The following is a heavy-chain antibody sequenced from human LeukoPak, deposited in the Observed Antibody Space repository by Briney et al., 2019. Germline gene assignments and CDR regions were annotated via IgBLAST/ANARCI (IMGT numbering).Heavy chain of an antibody. D-gene: IGHD3-22*01. V-gene: IGHV3-30-3*02. CDR2: ISYDGSNK. CDR1: GFTFSSYA. J-gene: IGHJ4*02. CDR3: AKFNSLHYDSSSLDY. Sequence: PGGSLRLSCAASGFTFSSYAMHWVRQAPGKGLEWVAVISYDGSNKYYADSVKGRFTISRDNSKNTLYLQMNSLRAEDTAVYYCAKFNSLHYDSSSLDYWGQGTLVTVSS.